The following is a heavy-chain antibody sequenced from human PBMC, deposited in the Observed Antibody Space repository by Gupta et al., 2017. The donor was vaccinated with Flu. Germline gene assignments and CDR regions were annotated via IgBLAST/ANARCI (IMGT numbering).Heavy chain of an antibody. CDR1: GGTFSSYA. D-gene: IGHD5-18*01. CDR2: IIPIFGTA. V-gene: IGHV1-69*01. CDR3: ARDVTIQLWLSLPSSFDYYYYGMDV. J-gene: IGHJ6*02. Sequence: QVQLVQSGAEVKKPGSSVKVSCKASGGTFSSYAISWVRQAPGQGLEWMGGIIPIFGTANYAQKFQGRVTITADESTSTAYMELSSLRSEDTAVYYCARDVTIQLWLSLPSSFDYYYYGMDVWGQGTTVTVSS.